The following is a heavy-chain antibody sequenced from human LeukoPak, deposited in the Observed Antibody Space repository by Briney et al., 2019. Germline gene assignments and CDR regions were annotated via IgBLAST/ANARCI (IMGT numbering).Heavy chain of an antibody. CDR1: GFTFSSYE. J-gene: IGHJ4*02. V-gene: IGHV3-48*03. CDR2: IRSSGSTI. CDR3: ARAVAFGGVIAYFDY. Sequence: GGSLRLSCAASGFTFSSYEMNWVRQAPGKGLEWVSYIRSSGSTIYYADSVKGRFTISRDNAKNSLYLQMNSLRAEDTAVYYCARAVAFGGVIAYFDYGGQGPLVTVSS. D-gene: IGHD3-16*02.